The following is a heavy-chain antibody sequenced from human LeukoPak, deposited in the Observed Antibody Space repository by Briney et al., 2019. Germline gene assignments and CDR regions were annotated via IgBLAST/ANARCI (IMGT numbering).Heavy chain of an antibody. D-gene: IGHD6-25*01. CDR2: IYYSGTT. Sequence: SETLSLTCTVSGGSMNSTSYYWGWIRQPPGKGPDWIANIYYSGTTYYNPSLKSRVTISVDMSKNQFSLILRSVAAADTAVYYCARLGYSTGWYNSWGQGTLVTVSS. CDR3: ARLGYSTGWYNS. CDR1: GGSMNSTSYY. J-gene: IGHJ5*01. V-gene: IGHV4-39*01.